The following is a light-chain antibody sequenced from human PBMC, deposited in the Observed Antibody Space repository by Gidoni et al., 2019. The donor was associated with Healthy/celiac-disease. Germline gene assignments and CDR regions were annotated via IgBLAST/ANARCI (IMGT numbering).Light chain of an antibody. CDR1: QGISNY. CDR3: QQYNSYPFP. J-gene: IGKJ2*01. V-gene: IGKV1-16*02. Sequence: DIQMTQYPSSLSASVGDRVTITCRASQGISNYLACFQQKPGKAPKSLFYAASSLQRGVPSKFSCSGSGTDFTLTISSLQPEAFATYSCQQYNSYPFPFGQGTKLEIK. CDR2: AAS.